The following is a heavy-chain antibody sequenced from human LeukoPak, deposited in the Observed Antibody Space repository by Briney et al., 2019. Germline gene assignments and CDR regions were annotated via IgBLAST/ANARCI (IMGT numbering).Heavy chain of an antibody. Sequence: GGSLRLSCAASGFTFGSYSINWVRQAPGKGLEWVSSISSSSSYIYYADSVKGRFTISRDNAKNSLYLQMNSLRAEDTAVYYCAELGITMIGGVWGKGTTVTISS. CDR3: AELGITMIGGV. J-gene: IGHJ6*04. V-gene: IGHV3-21*01. CDR2: ISSSSSYI. CDR1: GFTFGSYS. D-gene: IGHD3-10*02.